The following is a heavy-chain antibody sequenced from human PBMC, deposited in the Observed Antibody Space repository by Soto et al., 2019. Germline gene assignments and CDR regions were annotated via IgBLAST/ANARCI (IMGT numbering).Heavy chain of an antibody. CDR2: IYHSRST. D-gene: IGHD3-9*01. V-gene: IGHV4-4*02. Sequence: GKGLEWIGEIYHSRSTNYNPSLKSRVTISVDKSKNQFSLKLSSVTASATAVYYHARELMVYFAGLSTSYSYPVMAFRGNGTT. J-gene: IGHJ6*03. CDR3: ARELMVYFAGLSTSYSYPVMAF.